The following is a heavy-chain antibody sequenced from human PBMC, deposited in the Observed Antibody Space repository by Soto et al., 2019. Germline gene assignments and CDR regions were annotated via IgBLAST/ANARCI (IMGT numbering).Heavy chain of an antibody. D-gene: IGHD2-15*01. J-gene: IGHJ4*02. CDR1: GGSISSSSYY. CDR3: ARRNCSGGSCYGRGNYFDY. Sequence: QLQLQESGPGLVKPSETLSLTCTVSGGSISSSSYYWGWIRQPPGKGLEWIGSIYYSGSTYYNPSLKSRVTISVDTSKNQFSLKLSSVTAADTAVYYCARRNCSGGSCYGRGNYFDYWGQGTLVTVSS. CDR2: IYYSGST. V-gene: IGHV4-39*01.